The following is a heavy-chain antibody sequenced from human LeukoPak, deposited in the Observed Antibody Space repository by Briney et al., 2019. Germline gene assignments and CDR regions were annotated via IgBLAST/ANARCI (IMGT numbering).Heavy chain of an antibody. CDR2: INHSGST. D-gene: IGHD2-8*01. CDR1: GGSFSGYY. V-gene: IGHV4-34*01. Sequence: SETLSLTCAVYGGSFSGYYWSWIRQPPGKGLEWIGEINHSGSTNYSPSLKSRVTISVDTSKNQFSLKLSSVTAADTAVYYCARLCTNGVCYMGDYWGQGTLVTVSS. CDR3: ARLCTNGVCYMGDY. J-gene: IGHJ4*02.